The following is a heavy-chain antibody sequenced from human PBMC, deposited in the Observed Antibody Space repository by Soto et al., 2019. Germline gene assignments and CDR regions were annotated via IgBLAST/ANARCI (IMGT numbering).Heavy chain of an antibody. Sequence: GGSLRLSCAASGFTFSSYAMSWVRQAPGKGLEWVSAISGSSGSTYYADSVKGRFTISRDNSKNTLYLQMNSLRAEDTAVYYCAKVWGYYGGGGFDPWGQGTLVTVSS. V-gene: IGHV3-23*01. CDR1: GFTFSSYA. CDR2: ISGSSGST. J-gene: IGHJ5*02. D-gene: IGHD3-10*01. CDR3: AKVWGYYGGGGFDP.